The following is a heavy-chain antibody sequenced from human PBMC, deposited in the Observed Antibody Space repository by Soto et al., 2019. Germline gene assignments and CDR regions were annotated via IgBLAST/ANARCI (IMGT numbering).Heavy chain of an antibody. CDR3: ARVRRSYLYYFDY. J-gene: IGHJ4*02. V-gene: IGHV4-34*01. CDR2: INHSGST. D-gene: IGHD1-26*01. CDR1: GGSFSGYY. Sequence: SETLSLTCAVYGGSFSGYYWSWIRQPPGKGLEWIGEINHSGSTNYNPSLKSRVTISVDTSKNQFSLKLSSVTAADTAVYYCARVRRSYLYYFDYWGQGTLVTVSS.